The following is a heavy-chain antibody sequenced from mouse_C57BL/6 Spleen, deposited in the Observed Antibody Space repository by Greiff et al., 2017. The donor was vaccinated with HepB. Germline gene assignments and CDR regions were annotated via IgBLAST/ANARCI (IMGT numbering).Heavy chain of an antibody. Sequence: QVQLQQPGAELVKPGASVKVSCKASGSPFTSSGVPWVKQRPGQGLEWIGRIHPSVSDTNYNQKFKGKATLTVDKSSSTAYMQLSSLTSEDSAVYYCASWFAYWGQGTLVTVSA. CDR2: IHPSVSDT. CDR3: ASWFAY. V-gene: IGHV1-74*01. J-gene: IGHJ3*01. CDR1: GSPFTSSG.